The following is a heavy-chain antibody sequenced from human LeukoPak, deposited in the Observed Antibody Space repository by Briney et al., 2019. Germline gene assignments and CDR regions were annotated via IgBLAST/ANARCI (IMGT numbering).Heavy chain of an antibody. V-gene: IGHV3-48*03. J-gene: IGHJ3*02. CDR2: ISSSGSTI. Sequence: GGSLRLSCAASGFTFSSYEMNWVRQAPGKGLEWVSYISSSGSTIYYADSVKGRFTISRDNAKNSLYLQMNSLRAEDTAVYHCAREGTGSGDSFNIWGQGTMITVSS. CDR1: GFTFSSYE. D-gene: IGHD1-26*01. CDR3: AREGTGSGDSFNI.